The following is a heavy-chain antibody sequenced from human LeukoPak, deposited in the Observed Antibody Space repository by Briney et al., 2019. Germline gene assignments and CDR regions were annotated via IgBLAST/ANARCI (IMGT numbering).Heavy chain of an antibody. CDR2: INPNSGGT. V-gene: IGHV1-2*02. J-gene: IGHJ5*02. Sequence: ASVKVSCKASGYTFTGYYMHWVRQAPGQGLEWMGWINPNSGGTNYAQKFQGRVTMTRDTSISTAYMELSRLRSDDTAVYYCARDTAMVPYWFDPWGQGTLVTVSS. D-gene: IGHD5-18*01. CDR3: ARDTAMVPYWFDP. CDR1: GYTFTGYY.